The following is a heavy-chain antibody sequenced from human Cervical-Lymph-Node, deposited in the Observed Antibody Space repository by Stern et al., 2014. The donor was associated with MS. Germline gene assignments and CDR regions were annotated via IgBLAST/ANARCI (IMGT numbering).Heavy chain of an antibody. V-gene: IGHV3-74*01. CDR3: ASRPGD. CDR1: GFTFSRYW. Sequence: EVQLVESGGGLVQPGGSLRLSCAASGFTFSRYWMYWVRQAPGKGPVWVSHINSDGSTTRYADSVKGRFTISRDNAKNTLYLQLNSLRAEDTAVYYCASRPGDWGQGTLVTVSS. J-gene: IGHJ4*02. D-gene: IGHD1-26*01. CDR2: INSDGSTT.